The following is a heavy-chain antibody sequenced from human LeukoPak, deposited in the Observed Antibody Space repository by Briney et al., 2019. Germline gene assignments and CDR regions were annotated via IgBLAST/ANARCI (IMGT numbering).Heavy chain of an antibody. V-gene: IGHV3-21*01. J-gene: IGHJ4*02. CDR1: GFTFSSYS. Sequence: GGSLRLSCGASGFTFSSYSMNWVRQAPGKGLEWVSYISSSSSYIYYADSVKGRFTISRDNGKNSLYLQMNSLRAEDTAVYYCARGRPIDYWGQGTLVTVSP. CDR2: ISSSSSYI. CDR3: ARGRPIDY.